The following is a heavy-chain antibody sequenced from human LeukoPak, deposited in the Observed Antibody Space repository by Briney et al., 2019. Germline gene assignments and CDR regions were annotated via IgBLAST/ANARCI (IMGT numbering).Heavy chain of an antibody. D-gene: IGHD6-6*01. J-gene: IGHJ3*02. CDR3: AKDRPFTRDAFDI. CDR2: ISASGGRR. V-gene: IGHV3-23*01. Sequence: PGGTLRLSCAASGFTFSSYGMSWVRQAPGKGPEWVSAISASGGRRDYADSVKGRFTISRDNSKNTLYLQMNGLRAEDTAVYYCAKDRPFTRDAFDIWGQGTMVTVSS. CDR1: GFTFSSYG.